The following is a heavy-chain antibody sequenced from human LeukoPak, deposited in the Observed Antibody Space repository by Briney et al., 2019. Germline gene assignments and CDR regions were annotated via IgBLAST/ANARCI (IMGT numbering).Heavy chain of an antibody. CDR1: GGTFSSYA. CDR3: ARSDILTGPYDY. Sequence: SVKVSCKASGGTFSSYAISWVRQAPGQGLEWMGGIIPIFGTANYAQKFQGRVTITADESTSTAYMVLSSLRSEDTAVYYCARSDILTGPYDYWGQGTLVTVSS. J-gene: IGHJ4*02. D-gene: IGHD3-9*01. CDR2: IIPIFGTA. V-gene: IGHV1-69*13.